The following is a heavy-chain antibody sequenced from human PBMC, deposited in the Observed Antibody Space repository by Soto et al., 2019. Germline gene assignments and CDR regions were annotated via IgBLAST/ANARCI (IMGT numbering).Heavy chain of an antibody. D-gene: IGHD2-8*02. CDR2: ISGSGGST. CDR1: GFTFSSYS. CDR3: AKDYTGGGVGNPRSWFDP. V-gene: IGHV3-23*01. J-gene: IGHJ5*02. Sequence: GALMLSCAASGFTFSSYSMSWVRQAPGNGLEWVSAISGSGGSTYYADSVKGRFTISRDNSKNTLYLQMNRLRAEDTAVYYCAKDYTGGGVGNPRSWFDPWGQGTMVTVSS.